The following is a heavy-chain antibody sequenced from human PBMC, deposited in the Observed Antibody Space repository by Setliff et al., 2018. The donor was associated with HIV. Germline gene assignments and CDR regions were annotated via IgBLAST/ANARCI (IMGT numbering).Heavy chain of an antibody. CDR2: IRYDGSSK. Sequence: GGSLRLSCAASGFTFSTYGMHWVRQAPGKGLEWVAFIRYDGSSKYYADSVKGRFTISRDNSKNTLYLQMNSLRAEDTAVYYCAKCGGVTCYSASWYFDYWGQGTLVTVSS. CDR1: GFTFSTYG. V-gene: IGHV3-30*02. J-gene: IGHJ4*02. CDR3: AKCGGVTCYSASWYFDY. D-gene: IGHD2-15*01.